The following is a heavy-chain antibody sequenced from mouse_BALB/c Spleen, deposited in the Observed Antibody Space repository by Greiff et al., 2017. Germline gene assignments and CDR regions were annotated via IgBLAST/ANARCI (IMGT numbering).Heavy chain of an antibody. V-gene: IGHV1-77*01. CDR3: ARYGYYDHYAMDY. CDR2: IYPGSGNT. J-gene: IGHJ4*01. CDR1: GYTFTDYY. Sequence: VKLVESGAELARPGASVKLSCKASGYTFTDYYINWVKQRTGQGLEWIGEIYPGSGNTYYNEKFKGKATLTADKSSSTAYMQLSSLTSEDSAVYFCARYGYYDHYAMDYWGQGTSVTVSS. D-gene: IGHD2-3*01.